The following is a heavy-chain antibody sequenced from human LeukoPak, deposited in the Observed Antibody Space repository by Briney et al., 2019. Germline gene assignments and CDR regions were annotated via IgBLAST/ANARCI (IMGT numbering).Heavy chain of an antibody. V-gene: IGHV4-39*02. J-gene: IGHJ4*02. D-gene: IGHD3-10*01. CDR3: ARDNYRPAWFYY. CDR1: GGSISSTDYY. CDR2: MSVSVST. Sequence: SETLSLTCTVPGGSISSTDYYWGWIRQPPGKGLEWIGTMSVSVSTYYNPSLKSRVTISADTSKNQLSLKLTSVTAADTAVYFCARDNYRPAWFYYWGQGALVTVPS.